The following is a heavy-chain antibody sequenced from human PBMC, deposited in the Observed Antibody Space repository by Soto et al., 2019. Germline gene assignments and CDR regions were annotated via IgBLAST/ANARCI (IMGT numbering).Heavy chain of an antibody. CDR2: INHSGST. V-gene: IGHV4-34*01. CDR3: ARAGYDSSGYYPASSYGMDV. CDR1: GGPFSGYY. J-gene: IGHJ6*02. Sequence: PSETLSLTCAVYGGPFSGYYWSWIRQPPGKGLEWIGEINHSGSTNYNPSLKSRVTISVDTSKNQFSLKLSSVTAADTAVYYCARAGYDSSGYYPASSYGMDVWGQGTTVTAP. D-gene: IGHD3-22*01.